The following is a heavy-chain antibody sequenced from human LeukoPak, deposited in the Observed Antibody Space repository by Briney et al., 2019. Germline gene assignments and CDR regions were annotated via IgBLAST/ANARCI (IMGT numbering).Heavy chain of an antibody. D-gene: IGHD2-2*01. CDR2: IWYDGRHT. CDR1: GFSFSSYG. V-gene: IGHV3-33*01. CDR3: VRGGYCSGTSCAHYDGMDV. J-gene: IGHJ6*02. Sequence: GRSLRLSCAASGFSFSSYGMRWVRQAPGKGLEWVGDIWYDGRHTYYADSVKGRFTISRDNSMNTLYMQMNSLRGEDAAVYYCVRGGYCSGTSCAHYDGMDVWGQGTTVTVSS.